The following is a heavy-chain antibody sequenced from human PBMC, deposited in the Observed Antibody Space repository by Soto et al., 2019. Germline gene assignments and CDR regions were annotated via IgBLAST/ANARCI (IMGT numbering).Heavy chain of an antibody. Sequence: ASVKVSCKASGYTFTSYDINWVRQATGQGLEWMGWMNPNSGNTGFTQKFQGRVTMTRNTSISTAFMELSSLGSEDTAVYYCARGVLMDDFWSGNQGPYFDYWGQGTLVTSPQ. CDR1: GYTFTSYD. CDR2: MNPNSGNT. CDR3: ARGVLMDDFWSGNQGPYFDY. J-gene: IGHJ4*02. V-gene: IGHV1-8*01. D-gene: IGHD3-3*01.